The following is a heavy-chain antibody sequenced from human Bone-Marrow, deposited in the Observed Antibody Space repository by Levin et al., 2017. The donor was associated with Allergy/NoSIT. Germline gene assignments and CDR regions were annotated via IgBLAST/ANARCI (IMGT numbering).Heavy chain of an antibody. J-gene: IGHJ6*02. CDR2: INWNGGST. D-gene: IGHD2-2*01. V-gene: IGHV3-20*04. Sequence: PGGSLRLSCAASGFTFDDYGMNWVRQAPGKGLEWVSGINWNGGSTGYGDSVKGRFTISRDNAKKSLYLQINSLRAEDTALYYCARSPYCSGTRCSGDFYYAMDVWGQGTTVTVSS. CDR1: GFTFDDYG. CDR3: ARSPYCSGTRCSGDFYYAMDV.